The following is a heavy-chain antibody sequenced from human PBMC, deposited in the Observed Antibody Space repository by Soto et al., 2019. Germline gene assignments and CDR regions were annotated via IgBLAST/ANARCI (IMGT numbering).Heavy chain of an antibody. J-gene: IGHJ6*02. CDR2: IIPIFGTA. CDR3: AKNPENYYYGMDV. V-gene: IGHV1-69*12. Sequence: QVKLVQSGAEVKKPGSSVKVSCKASGGTFSSYAISWERQAPGEGLEWMGGIIPIFGTADYAQKFQGRVTITADESTSTAYVELSSLRSEDTAVYYCAKNPENYYYGMDVWGQGTTVTVSS. CDR1: GGTFSSYA.